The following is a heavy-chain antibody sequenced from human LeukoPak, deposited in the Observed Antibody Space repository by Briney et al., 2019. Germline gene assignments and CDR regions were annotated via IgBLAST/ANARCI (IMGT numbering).Heavy chain of an antibody. D-gene: IGHD6-6*01. J-gene: IGHJ5*02. CDR2: IYRGGNA. V-gene: IGHV3-53*01. Sequence: GGSLRLSCAVSGFTVSDNYMSWVRQAPGKGLEWVSIIYRGGNAYYADSVRGRFTISRDSSENTLYLHMNDLGVEDTAVHYCARGGDSTSWNWFGPWGQGTLVTVSS. CDR3: ARGGDSTSWNWFGP. CDR1: GFTVSDNY.